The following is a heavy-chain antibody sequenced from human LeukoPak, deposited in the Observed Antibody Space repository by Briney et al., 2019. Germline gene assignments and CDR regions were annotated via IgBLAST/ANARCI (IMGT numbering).Heavy chain of an antibody. CDR1: GFTFNRNG. Sequence: GRSLRLSCAASGFTFNRNGMHWVRQAPGKGLEWVALIWFDGSREYYGDSVKGRFIISRDNSKNTLYLQMNSLRAEDTAVYYCARWLSYKIDSNGFLDYWGQGTLVTVSS. CDR2: IWFDGSRE. D-gene: IGHD3-22*01. V-gene: IGHV3-33*01. J-gene: IGHJ4*02. CDR3: ARWLSYKIDSNGFLDY.